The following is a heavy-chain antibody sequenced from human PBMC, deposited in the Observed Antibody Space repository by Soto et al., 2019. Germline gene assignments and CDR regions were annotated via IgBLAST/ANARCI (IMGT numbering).Heavy chain of an antibody. Sequence: PSETLSLTCTVSGDSISSYYWTWIRQPPGKGLEWIGYIYYNGTTNYNPSLKSRVTISIDTSKSQFSLRLRSLTAADTAVYYCARWSDYGDYYYYGMDVWGQGTTVTVSS. CDR2: IYYNGTT. D-gene: IGHD4-17*01. CDR3: ARWSDYGDYYYYGMDV. V-gene: IGHV4-59*01. CDR1: GDSISSYY. J-gene: IGHJ6*02.